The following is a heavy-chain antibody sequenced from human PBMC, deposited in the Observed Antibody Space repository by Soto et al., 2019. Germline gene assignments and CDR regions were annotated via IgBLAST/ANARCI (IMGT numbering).Heavy chain of an antibody. Sequence: QVQLVQSGAEVKKPGASVKVSCKASGSTFTGYYMHWVRQAPGQGLEWMEWINLNSGGTNYTQKFQGWVTMTRDTSISTAYMELSRLRSDYTAVYYCARDNPDPMHQLDYWGQGTLVTVSS. D-gene: IGHD1-26*01. CDR1: GSTFTGYY. CDR3: ARDNPDPMHQLDY. CDR2: INLNSGGT. J-gene: IGHJ4*02. V-gene: IGHV1-2*04.